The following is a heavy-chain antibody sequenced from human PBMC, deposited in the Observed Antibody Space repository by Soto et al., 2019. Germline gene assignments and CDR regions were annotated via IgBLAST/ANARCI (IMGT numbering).Heavy chain of an antibody. V-gene: IGHV4-39*01. J-gene: IGHJ4*02. D-gene: IGHD2-2*01. CDR3: ASAADCSSTSCYASNFDY. CDR1: CGSISSTSYY. Sequence: SETLSLTCNVSCGSISSTSYYWGWIRQSPGKGLEWIGSIYYSGSTYQNPSLRSRVTISVDTSKNQFSLKLSSVTAADTAVYYCASAADCSSTSCYASNFDYWGQGTLVT. CDR2: IYYSGST.